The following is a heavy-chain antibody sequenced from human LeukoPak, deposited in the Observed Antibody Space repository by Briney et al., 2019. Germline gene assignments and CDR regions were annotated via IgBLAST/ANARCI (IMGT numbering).Heavy chain of an antibody. D-gene: IGHD1-26*01. Sequence: SQTLSLTCVISGDSVSINSAAWNWIRQSPSRGLEWLGRTYYRSKWHYDYSVAVKSRVTIDPDTSKNQFSLQLSSVTPEDTAVYYCVRDPVGGSTIFDCWGQGTLVTVSS. J-gene: IGHJ4*02. V-gene: IGHV6-1*01. CDR3: VRDPVGGSTIFDC. CDR2: TYYRSKWHY. CDR1: GDSVSINSAA.